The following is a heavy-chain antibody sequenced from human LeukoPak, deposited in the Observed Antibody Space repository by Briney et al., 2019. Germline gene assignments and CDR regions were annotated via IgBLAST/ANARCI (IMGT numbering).Heavy chain of an antibody. V-gene: IGHV1-2*02. J-gene: IGHJ5*02. CDR3: ARDGLGYCSSTSCYPENWFDP. CDR2: INPNSGGT. Sequence: GASVKVSCKASGYTFTDYFLHWVRQAPGQGLEWMGWINPNSGGTNYAQKFQGRVTMTRDTSISTAYMELSRLRSDDTAVYYCARDGLGYCSSTSCYPENWFDPWGQGTLVTVSS. CDR1: GYTFTDYF. D-gene: IGHD2-2*01.